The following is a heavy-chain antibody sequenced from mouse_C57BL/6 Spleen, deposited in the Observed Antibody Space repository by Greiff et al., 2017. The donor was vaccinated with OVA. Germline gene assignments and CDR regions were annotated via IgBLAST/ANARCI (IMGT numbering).Heavy chain of an antibody. Sequence: EVQGVESGGGLVQPKGSLKLSCAASGFSFNTYAMNWVRQAPGKGLEWVARIRSKSNNYATYYADSVKDRFTISRDDSESMLYLQMNNLKTEDTAMYYCVRHGNYYGSSYVLDYWGQGTSVTVSS. CDR2: IRSKSNNYAT. D-gene: IGHD1-1*01. CDR3: VRHGNYYGSSYVLDY. CDR1: GFSFNTYA. J-gene: IGHJ4*01. V-gene: IGHV10-1*01.